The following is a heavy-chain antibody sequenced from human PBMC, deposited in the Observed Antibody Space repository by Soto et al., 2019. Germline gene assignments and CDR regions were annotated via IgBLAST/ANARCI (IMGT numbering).Heavy chain of an antibody. Sequence: QVQLVQSGAEVKKPGASVKVSCKASGYTFTYYGINWVRQAPGQGLEWMGWISGYNANTTYTQNLQGRVTMSTDTSTSTVYMELRSLRSDDTPVYYCARDKMVTIGGVIVRPFDYWGQGTLVTVSS. CDR2: ISGYNANT. J-gene: IGHJ4*02. V-gene: IGHV1-18*01. CDR3: ARDKMVTIGGVIVRPFDY. D-gene: IGHD3-16*02. CDR1: GYTFTYYG.